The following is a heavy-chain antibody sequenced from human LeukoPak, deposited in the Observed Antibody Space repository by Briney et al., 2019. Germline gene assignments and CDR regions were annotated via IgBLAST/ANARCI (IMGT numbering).Heavy chain of an antibody. V-gene: IGHV3-53*01. D-gene: IGHD6-19*01. CDR1: GFTFSNAW. CDR3: ARDGGVAGSFDY. J-gene: IGHJ4*02. CDR2: IYSGGST. Sequence: GGSLSLSCAASGFTFSNAWMSWVRQAPGKGLEWVSVIYSGGSTYYADSVKGRFTISRDNSKNTRYLQMSSLRAEETAVYYCARDGGVAGSFDYWGQGTLVTVSS.